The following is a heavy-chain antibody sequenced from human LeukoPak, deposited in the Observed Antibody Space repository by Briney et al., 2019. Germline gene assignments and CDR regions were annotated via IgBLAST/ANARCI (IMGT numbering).Heavy chain of an antibody. CDR3: ARCGGDAISSGGSCYIDY. D-gene: IGHD2-15*01. Sequence: ASVKVSCKASGGTFSSYAISWVRQAPGQGLEWMGRIIPILGIANYAQKFQGRVTITADKSTSTAYMELSSLRSEDAAVYYCARCGGDAISSGGSCYIDYWGQGTLVTVSS. CDR1: GGTFSSYA. J-gene: IGHJ4*02. V-gene: IGHV1-69*04. CDR2: IIPILGIA.